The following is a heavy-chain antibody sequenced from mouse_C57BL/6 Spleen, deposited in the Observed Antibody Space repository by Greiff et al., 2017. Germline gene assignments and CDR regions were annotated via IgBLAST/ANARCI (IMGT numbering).Heavy chain of an antibody. D-gene: IGHD4-1*02. CDR3: ASSTGTPFYYAMDY. Sequence: VKLMESGPGLVQPSQSLSITCTVSGFSLTSYGVHWVRQSPGKGLEWLGVIWSGGSTDYNAAFISRLSISKDNSKSQVFFKMNSQQADDTAIYCCASSTGTPFYYAMDYWGQGTSVTVSS. CDR1: GFSLTSYG. CDR2: IWSGGST. V-gene: IGHV2-2*01. J-gene: IGHJ4*01.